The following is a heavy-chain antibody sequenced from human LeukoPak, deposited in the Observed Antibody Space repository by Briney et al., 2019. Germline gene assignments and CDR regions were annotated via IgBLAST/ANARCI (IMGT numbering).Heavy chain of an antibody. CDR3: ARCIPGTTGFDY. V-gene: IGHV3-7*01. D-gene: IGHD1-20*01. CDR2: IKEDGSEK. J-gene: IGHJ4*02. Sequence: PGGSLRLSCAASGFTFSRYWMSWVRQAPGKGLQWVANIKEDGSEKYYVDSVKGRFTVCKDNVKNSLYLQMNSLRAEDTALYFCARCIPGTTGFDYWGQGTLATVSS. CDR1: GFTFSRYW.